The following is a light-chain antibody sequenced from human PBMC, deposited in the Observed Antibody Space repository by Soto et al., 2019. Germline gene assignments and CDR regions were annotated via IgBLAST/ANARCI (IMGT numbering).Light chain of an antibody. CDR2: AAS. CDR3: QQSYSTPYH. Sequence: DIQMTKSPSSLSASVGDRVTITCRASQSISSYLNWYQQKPGKAPKLLIYAASSLQSGVPSRFSGSGSGTDFTLTISCLQPEDFATYYCQQSYSTPYHFCQGTRLEI. J-gene: IGKJ5*01. V-gene: IGKV1-39*01. CDR1: QSISSY.